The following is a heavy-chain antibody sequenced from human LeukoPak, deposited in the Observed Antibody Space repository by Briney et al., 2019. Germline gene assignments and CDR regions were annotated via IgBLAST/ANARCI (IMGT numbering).Heavy chain of an antibody. J-gene: IGHJ4*02. V-gene: IGHV3-21*01. CDR3: ARVLAYYYGSSGYSDY. CDR2: ISSSSSYI. D-gene: IGHD3-22*01. CDR1: GFTFSSYS. Sequence: PGGSLRLSCAASGFTFSSYSMNWVRQAPGKGLEWVSSISSSSSYIYYADSVKGRFTISRDNAKNSLYLQMNSLRAEDTAVYYCARVLAYYYGSSGYSDYWGQGTLVTVSS.